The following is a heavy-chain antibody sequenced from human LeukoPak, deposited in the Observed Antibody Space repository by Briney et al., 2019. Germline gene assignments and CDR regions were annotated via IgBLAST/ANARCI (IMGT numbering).Heavy chain of an antibody. Sequence: ASVKVSCKASGYTFTGYYMHWVRQAPGQGREWMGWIDPKRGGTNYAQKFQGRVTMTRDTSISTAYMEVSRLRSDDTAMYYCATSIEAEIWYFDYWGQGTLVTVSS. J-gene: IGHJ4*02. D-gene: IGHD1-14*01. CDR3: ATSIEAEIWYFDY. CDR2: IDPKRGGT. V-gene: IGHV1-2*02. CDR1: GYTFTGYY.